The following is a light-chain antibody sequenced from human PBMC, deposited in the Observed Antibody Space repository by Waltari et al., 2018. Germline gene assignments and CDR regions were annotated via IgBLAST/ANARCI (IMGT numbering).Light chain of an antibody. CDR1: SLRSYY. J-gene: IGLJ2*01. CDR2: DQN. Sequence: SSELTQDPAVSVAMGQTVTITCQGNSLRSYYASWYQQRPGQAPILVIYDQNTRPSGVPDRFSGSRSDNTASLTITGAQAEDEASHYCHSRDGSGSGGSFGGGTKLTVL. CDR3: HSRDGSGSGGS. V-gene: IGLV3-19*01.